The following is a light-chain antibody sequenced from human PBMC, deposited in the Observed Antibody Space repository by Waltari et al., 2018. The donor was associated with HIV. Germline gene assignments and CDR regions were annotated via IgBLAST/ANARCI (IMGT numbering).Light chain of an antibody. Sequence: DFKMTQSPSSVSASVGDRVTITCRASQDINIYLAWYQQKPGKAPNLLMYTASSLERGVPSRFRGSGSGTEFTLTITNLQPEDIANYFCQQTSSLPLTFGGGTKVEIK. CDR1: QDINIY. V-gene: IGKV1-12*01. J-gene: IGKJ4*01. CDR2: TAS. CDR3: QQTSSLPLT.